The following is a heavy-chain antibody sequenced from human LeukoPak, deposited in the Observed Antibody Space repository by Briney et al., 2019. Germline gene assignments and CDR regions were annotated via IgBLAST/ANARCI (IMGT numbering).Heavy chain of an antibody. CDR1: GFTFSSYS. CDR3: AKEVGIIVGATSYYYYGMDV. J-gene: IGHJ6*02. Sequence: PGGSLRLSCAASGFTFSSYSMNWVRQAPGKGLEWVSSISSSSSYIYYADSVKGRFTISRDNAKNSLYLQMNSLRAEDTAVYYCAKEVGIIVGATSYYYYGMDVWGQGTTVTVSS. D-gene: IGHD1-26*01. CDR2: ISSSSSYI. V-gene: IGHV3-21*01.